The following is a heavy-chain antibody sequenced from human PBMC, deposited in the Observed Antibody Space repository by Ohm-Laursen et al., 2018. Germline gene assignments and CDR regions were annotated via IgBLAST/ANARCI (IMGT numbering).Heavy chain of an antibody. J-gene: IGHJ4*02. V-gene: IGHV4-39*01. D-gene: IGHD2-15*01. Sequence: SQTLSLTCTVSGGSISSSSYYWGWIRQPPGKGLEWIGSIYYSGSTYYNPSLKSRVTISVDTSKNQFSLKLSSVTAADTAVYYCARLQRGGSPDYWGQGTLVTVSS. CDR1: GGSISSSSYY. CDR2: IYYSGST. CDR3: ARLQRGGSPDY.